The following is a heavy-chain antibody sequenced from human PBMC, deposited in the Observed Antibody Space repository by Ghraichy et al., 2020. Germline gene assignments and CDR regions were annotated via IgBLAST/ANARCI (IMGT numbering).Heavy chain of an antibody. Sequence: SETLSLTCAVYGGSFSGYYWSWIRQPPGKGLEWIGEINHSGSTNYNPSLKSRVTISVDTSKNQFSLKLSSVTAADTAVYYCARTAGDLVAVTTREDAFDIWGQGTMVTVSS. J-gene: IGHJ3*02. V-gene: IGHV4-34*01. CDR1: GGSFSGYY. D-gene: IGHD4-17*01. CDR2: INHSGST. CDR3: ARTAGDLVAVTTREDAFDI.